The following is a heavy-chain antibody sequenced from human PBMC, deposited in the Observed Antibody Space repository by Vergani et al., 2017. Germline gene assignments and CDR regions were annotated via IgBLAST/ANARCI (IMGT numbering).Heavy chain of an antibody. V-gene: IGHV1-46*03. CDR3: ARDPSSGPPRNWFDP. Sequence: QVQLVQSGAEVKKPGASVKVSCKASGYTFTSYYMHWVRQAPGQGLEWMGIINPSGGSTSYAQKFQGRVTMTRDTSTSTVYMELSSLSSEDTAVYYCARDPSSGPPRNWFDPWGQGTLVTVSS. CDR1: GYTFTSYY. CDR2: INPSGGST. J-gene: IGHJ5*02. D-gene: IGHD6-19*01.